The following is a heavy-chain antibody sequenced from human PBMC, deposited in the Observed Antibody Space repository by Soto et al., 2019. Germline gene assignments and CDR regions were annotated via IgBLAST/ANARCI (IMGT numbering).Heavy chain of an antibody. CDR1: GYSFTSYW. V-gene: IGHV5-10-1*01. CDR3: ARHRDIVVATAETYYYYYGMDV. J-gene: IGHJ6*02. D-gene: IGHD2-21*02. Sequence: PGESLKISCKGSGYSFTSYWISWVRQMPGKGLEWMGRIDPSDSYSNYSPSFQGHITISADKSISTAYLQWSSLKASDTAMYYCARHRDIVVATAETYYYYYGMDVWGQGTTVTVSS. CDR2: IDPSDSYS.